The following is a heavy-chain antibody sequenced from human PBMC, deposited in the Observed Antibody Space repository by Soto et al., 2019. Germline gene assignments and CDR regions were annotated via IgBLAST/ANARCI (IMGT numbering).Heavy chain of an antibody. Sequence: GGSLRLSCAASGFTFSSYGMHWVRQAPGKGLEWVAVISYDGSNKYYADSVKGRFTISRDNSKNTLYLQMNSLRAEDTAVYYCAKEYSYGSQYYYYGMDVWGQGTTVTVSS. J-gene: IGHJ6*02. V-gene: IGHV3-30*18. CDR1: GFTFSSYG. D-gene: IGHD5-18*01. CDR3: AKEYSYGSQYYYYGMDV. CDR2: ISYDGSNK.